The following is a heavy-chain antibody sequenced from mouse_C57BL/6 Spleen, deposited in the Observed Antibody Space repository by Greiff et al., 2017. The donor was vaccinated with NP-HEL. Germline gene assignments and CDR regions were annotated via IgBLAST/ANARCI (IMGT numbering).Heavy chain of an antibody. D-gene: IGHD1-1*01. V-gene: IGHV5-4*01. CDR1: GFTFSSYA. Sequence: EVKLVESGGGLVKPGGSLKLSCAASGFTFSSYAMSWVRQTPEKRLEWVATISDGGSYTYYPDNVKGRFTISRDNAKNNLYLQMSYLKSEDTAMYYCARDGTTVVVPFDYWGQGTTLTVSS. CDR3: ARDGTTVVVPFDY. CDR2: ISDGGSYT. J-gene: IGHJ2*01.